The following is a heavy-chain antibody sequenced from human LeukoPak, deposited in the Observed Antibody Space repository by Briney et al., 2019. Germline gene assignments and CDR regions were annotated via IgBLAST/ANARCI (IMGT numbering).Heavy chain of an antibody. V-gene: IGHV3-21*01. J-gene: IGHJ4*02. D-gene: IGHD4-17*01. CDR2: ISSSSSYI. Sequence: PGGSLRLSCAASGFTFSSYSMNWVRQAPGKGLEWVSSISSSSSYIYYADSVKGRFTISRDNAKNSLYLQMNSLRAEDTAVYYCARAKYGTTAGFDYWGQGTLVTVSS. CDR1: GFTFSSYS. CDR3: ARAKYGTTAGFDY.